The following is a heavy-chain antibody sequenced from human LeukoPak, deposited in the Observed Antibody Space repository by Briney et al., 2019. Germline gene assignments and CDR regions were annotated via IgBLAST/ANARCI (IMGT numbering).Heavy chain of an antibody. CDR1: GFTFSDYY. J-gene: IGHJ4*02. V-gene: IGHV3-11*01. CDR3: AKGDHYYDSSGYFS. D-gene: IGHD3-22*01. Sequence: GGSLRLSCAASGFTFSDYYMSWIRQAPGKGLEWVSYISSSGSTIYYADSVKGRFTISRDNSKNTLYLQMNSLRAEDTAVYYCAKGDHYYDSSGYFSWGQGTLVTVSS. CDR2: ISSSGSTI.